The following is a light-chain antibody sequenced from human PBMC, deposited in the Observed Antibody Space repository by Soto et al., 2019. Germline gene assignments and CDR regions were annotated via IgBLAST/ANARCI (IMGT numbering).Light chain of an antibody. J-gene: IGLJ2*01. CDR1: SSNIGSNN. CDR3: AAWDDSLSGRV. V-gene: IGLV1-47*01. CDR2: KTS. Sequence: QSVLSQPPSASGTPGQRVTISCSGRSSNIGSNNVYWYHQLPGTAPKLLIYKTSQRPSGVPDRFSGSKSGTSASLAISGLRSEDEADYYCAAWDDSLSGRVFGGGTKVTVL.